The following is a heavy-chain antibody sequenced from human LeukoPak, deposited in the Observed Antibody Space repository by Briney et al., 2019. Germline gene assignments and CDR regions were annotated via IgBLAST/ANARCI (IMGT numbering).Heavy chain of an antibody. Sequence: ASVKVSCKASGYTFTGYYMHWVRQAPGQGLEWMGIINPSGGSTSYAQKFQGRVTMTRDMSTSTVYMELSSLRSEDTAVYYCARDAPRYSGSYSYDAFDIWGQGTMVTVSS. V-gene: IGHV1-46*01. J-gene: IGHJ3*02. CDR2: INPSGGST. D-gene: IGHD1-26*01. CDR1: GYTFTGYY. CDR3: ARDAPRYSGSYSYDAFDI.